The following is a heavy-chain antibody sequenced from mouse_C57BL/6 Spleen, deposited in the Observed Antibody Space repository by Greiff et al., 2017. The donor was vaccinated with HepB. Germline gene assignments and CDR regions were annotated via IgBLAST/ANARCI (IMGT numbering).Heavy chain of an antibody. CDR2: IDPSDSET. D-gene: IGHD1-1*01. J-gene: IGHJ4*01. CDR1: GYTFTSYW. V-gene: IGHV1-52*01. Sequence: VQLQQSGAELVRPGSSVKLSCKASGYTFTSYWMHWVKQRPIQGLEWIGNIDPSDSETHYNQKFKDKATLTVDKSSSTAYMQLSSLTSEDSAVYSGATLYYGSSLYAMDYWGQGTSVTVSS. CDR3: ATLYYGSSLYAMDY.